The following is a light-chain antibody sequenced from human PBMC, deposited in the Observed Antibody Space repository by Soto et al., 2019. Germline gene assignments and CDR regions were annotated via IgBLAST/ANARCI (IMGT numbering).Light chain of an antibody. CDR3: QQRSSWPLT. V-gene: IGKV3-11*01. CDR2: DAF. J-gene: IGKJ4*01. Sequence: EIVLTQSPAALSLSPGERATLSCRASQSVSSYLAWYQQKPGQAPRLLIYDAFNRATGVPARFSGSGSGTDFTLTISSLEPEDFAVYYCQQRSSWPLTFGGGTKVEFK. CDR1: QSVSSY.